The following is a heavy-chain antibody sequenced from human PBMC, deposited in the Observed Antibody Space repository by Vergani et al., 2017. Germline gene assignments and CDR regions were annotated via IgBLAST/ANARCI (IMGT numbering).Heavy chain of an antibody. J-gene: IGHJ5*02. CDR2: IYYSGST. V-gene: IGHV4-39*01. CDR1: GGSISSSSYY. CDR3: ARRLYCSSTSCYNWFDP. Sequence: QLQLQESGPGLVKPSETLSLTCTVSGGSISSSSYYWGWIRQPPGKGLEWIGSIYYSGSTYYNPSLKSRVTISVDTSKPQFSLKLSSVTAADTAVYYCARRLYCSSTSCYNWFDPWGQGTLVTVSS. D-gene: IGHD2-2*01.